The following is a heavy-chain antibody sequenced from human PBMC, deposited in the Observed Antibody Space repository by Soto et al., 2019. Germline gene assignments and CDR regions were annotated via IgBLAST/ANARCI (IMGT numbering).Heavy chain of an antibody. D-gene: IGHD3-10*01. CDR2: INPNSGGT. J-gene: IGHJ4*02. V-gene: IGHV1-2*04. CDR1: GYTFTGYY. CDR3: ARGGVFYYGSGYDFDY. Sequence: ASVKVSCKASGYTFTGYYMHWVRQAPGQGLEWMGWINPNSGGTNYAQKFQGWVTMTRDTSISTAYMELSRLRSDDTAVYYCARGGVFYYGSGYDFDYWGQGTMVTVYS.